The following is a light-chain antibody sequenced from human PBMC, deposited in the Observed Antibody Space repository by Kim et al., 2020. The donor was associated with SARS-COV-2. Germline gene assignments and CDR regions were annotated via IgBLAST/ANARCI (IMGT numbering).Light chain of an antibody. Sequence: SSELTQDPAVSVALGQTVKITCQRDSLRKYYASWYQQKPGQAPILVIYGKNNRPSGIPVRFSGSSSGNTASLTITGAQAEDDGDYYCNSRDSSGNHLVFGGGTKVTVL. V-gene: IGLV3-19*01. CDR2: GKN. CDR3: NSRDSSGNHLV. J-gene: IGLJ2*01. CDR1: SLRKYY.